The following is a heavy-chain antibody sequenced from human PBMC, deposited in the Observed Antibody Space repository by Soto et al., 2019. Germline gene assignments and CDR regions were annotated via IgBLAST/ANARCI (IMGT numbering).Heavy chain of an antibody. CDR1: GFTFSSYG. D-gene: IGHD3-10*01. CDR3: ASYGSGSYPY. CDR2: IWYDGSNK. Sequence: QVQLVESGGGVVQPGRSLRLSCAASGFTFSSYGMHWVRQAPGRGLEWVAVIWYDGSNKFYADSVKGRFTISRDNSKNTLYLQMNSLRAEDTAVYYCASYGSGSYPYWGQGTLDTVSS. V-gene: IGHV3-33*01. J-gene: IGHJ4*02.